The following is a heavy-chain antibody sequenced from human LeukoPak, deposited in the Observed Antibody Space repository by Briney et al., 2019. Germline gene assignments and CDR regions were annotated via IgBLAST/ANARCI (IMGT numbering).Heavy chain of an antibody. CDR3: AKDSTGYHPGY. J-gene: IGHJ4*02. D-gene: IGHD3-9*01. CDR1: GFSFISYG. Sequence: GGSLRLSCAASGFSFISYGMHWVRQRPGRGPEWVALIPYDGIDENYADFAKGRFTISRDNLKNTVYLLINSVRTEDTAVYYCAKDSTGYHPGYWGQGTLVTVSS. V-gene: IGHV3-30*02. CDR2: IPYDGIDE.